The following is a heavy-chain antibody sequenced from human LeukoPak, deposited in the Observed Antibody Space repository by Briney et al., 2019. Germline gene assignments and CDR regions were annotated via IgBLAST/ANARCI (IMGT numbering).Heavy chain of an antibody. J-gene: IGHJ4*02. CDR3: AKGHTDYGTGFDL. D-gene: IGHD4-17*01. CDR1: GFTFSTYA. CDR2: VSGGGVNT. Sequence: QSGGSLRLPCAASGFTFSTYAMSWVRQAPGKGLEWVSIVSGGGVNTYYVDSVKGRFTISRDNSKNTLHLQMNSLRVEDTAVYYCAKGHTDYGTGFDLWGQGTLVIVSS. V-gene: IGHV3-23*01.